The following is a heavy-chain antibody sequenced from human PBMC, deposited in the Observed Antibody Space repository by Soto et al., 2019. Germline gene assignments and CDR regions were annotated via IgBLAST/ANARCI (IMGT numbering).Heavy chain of an antibody. CDR1: GTIFSSYT. CDR3: ARGLGGRMDD. Sequence: QVQLVQSGAEVKKPGSSVRVSCKASGTIFSSYTISWVRQAPGQGLEWMGRIIPILGETNSAQKFQGRVRITEAKSTNTAYMGLNSLRLEDTALYYCARGLGGRMDDWGQGTTVTVSS. CDR2: IIPILGET. D-gene: IGHD3-16*01. V-gene: IGHV1-69*08. J-gene: IGHJ6*02.